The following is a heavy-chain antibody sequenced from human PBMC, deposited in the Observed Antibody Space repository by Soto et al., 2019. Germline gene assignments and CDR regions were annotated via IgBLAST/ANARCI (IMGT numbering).Heavy chain of an antibody. CDR2: IRSRANNFAT. J-gene: IGHJ2*01. CDR3: ARVSGSMTIFGVLIPTHWYFDL. Sequence: EVQLVESGGGLVQPGGSLKLSCAASGFIFSGSAIHWVRQASGKGLEWVGRIRSRANNFATSSAASVKGRFTFSRDDSKNTLYLQMNSLRAGDTAIYYCARVSGSMTIFGVLIPTHWYFDLWGRGTLVTVSS. D-gene: IGHD3-3*01. V-gene: IGHV3-73*02. CDR1: GFIFSGSA.